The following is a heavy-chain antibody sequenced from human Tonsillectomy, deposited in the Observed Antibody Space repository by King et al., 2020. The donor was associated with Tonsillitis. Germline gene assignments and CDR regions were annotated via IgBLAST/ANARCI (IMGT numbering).Heavy chain of an antibody. CDR2: ITAGGGST. J-gene: IGHJ6*02. V-gene: IGHV3-23*04. CDR1: GFNFSNYA. CDR3: AKFGGGSYSRYYYGLDV. D-gene: IGHD3-10*01. Sequence: VQLVESGGGLVQPGGSLRLSCVASGFNFSNYAMTWVRQAPGMGLECVSLITAGGGSTYYADSVKGRFTISRDNSENTLYLQMNSLRAEDTAVYYCAKFGGGSYSRYYYGLDVWGQGTTVTVS.